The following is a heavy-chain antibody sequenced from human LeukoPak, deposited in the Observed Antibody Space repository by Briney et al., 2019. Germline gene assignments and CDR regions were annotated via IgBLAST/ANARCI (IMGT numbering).Heavy chain of an antibody. CDR1: GYTFTSYY. D-gene: IGHD3-22*01. J-gene: IGHJ6*03. Sequence: ASVKVSCKASGYTFTSYYMHWVRQAPGQGLEWMGIINPSGGSTSYAQKFQGRVTMTRDTSTSTVYMELSSLRSEDTAVYYCAREGYYDSSGYYQAIGYYYYMDVWGKGTTVTISS. CDR2: INPSGGST. V-gene: IGHV1-46*01. CDR3: AREGYYDSSGYYQAIGYYYYMDV.